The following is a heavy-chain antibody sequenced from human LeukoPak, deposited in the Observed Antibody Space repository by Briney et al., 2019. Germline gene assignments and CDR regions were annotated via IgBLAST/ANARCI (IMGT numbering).Heavy chain of an antibody. J-gene: IGHJ4*02. CDR1: GFTFSCYG. D-gene: IGHD3-3*01. CDR3: AKDHQPLRFLEWSDFDY. Sequence: QPGGSLRLSCAASGFTFSCYGMHWVRQAPGKGLEWVAFIRYDGSNKYYADSVKGRFTISRDNSKNTLYLQMNSLRAEDTAVYYCAKDHQPLRFLEWSDFDYWGQGTLVTVSS. V-gene: IGHV3-30*02. CDR2: IRYDGSNK.